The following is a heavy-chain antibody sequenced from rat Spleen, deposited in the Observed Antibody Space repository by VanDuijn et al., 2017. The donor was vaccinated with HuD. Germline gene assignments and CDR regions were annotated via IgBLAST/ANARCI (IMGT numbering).Heavy chain of an antibody. J-gene: IGHJ3*01. CDR1: GFTYSKYV. Sequence: EVQLVESGGGLVQPGRSLKLSCAASGFTYSKYVMAWVRQAPTRGLEWVASISIGGGNTYYRDSVMGRFTISRDNAKNTLYLQMDSLRSEDTATYYCATGPRILRLDWFAYWGQGTLVTVSS. V-gene: IGHV5S23*01. D-gene: IGHD1-6*01. CDR2: ISIGGGNT. CDR3: ATGPRILRLDWFAY.